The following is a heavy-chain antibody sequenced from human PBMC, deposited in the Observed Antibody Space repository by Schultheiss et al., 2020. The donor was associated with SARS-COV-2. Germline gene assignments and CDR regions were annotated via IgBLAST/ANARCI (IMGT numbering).Heavy chain of an antibody. Sequence: ASVKVSCKASGYTFTSYGISWVRQAPGQGLEWMGRINPNSGGTNYAQKFQGRVTLTRDTAISTAYMDLSRLTSDDTAVYYCARAPVQLQRRDWFDPWGQGTLVTVSS. D-gene: IGHD1-1*01. CDR1: GYTFTSYG. J-gene: IGHJ5*02. V-gene: IGHV1-2*06. CDR2: INPNSGGT. CDR3: ARAPVQLQRRDWFDP.